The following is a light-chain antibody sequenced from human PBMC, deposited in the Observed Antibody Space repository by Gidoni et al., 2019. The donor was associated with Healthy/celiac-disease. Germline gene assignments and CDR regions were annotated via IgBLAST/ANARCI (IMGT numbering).Light chain of an antibody. Sequence: DIQMTQSPSSLSASVGDRVTITFQASQDISNYLNWYQQKPGKAPKLLIYDASNLETGVPSRFSGSGSGTDFTCTISSLQPEDIATYYCKQYDLPVTFGGGTKVEIK. J-gene: IGKJ4*01. CDR1: QDISNY. CDR2: DAS. V-gene: IGKV1-33*01. CDR3: KQYDLPVT.